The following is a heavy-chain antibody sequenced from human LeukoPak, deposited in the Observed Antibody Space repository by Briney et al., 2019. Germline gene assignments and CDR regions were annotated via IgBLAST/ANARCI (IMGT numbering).Heavy chain of an antibody. CDR1: GFTVSSNY. Sequence: GGSLRLSCAASGFTVSSNYMSWVRQAPGKGLEWVSVIYSGGSTYYADSVKGRFTISRDNSKNTLYLQMNSLRAEDTAVYYCAKPRPPSWELLGYFDYWGQGTLVTVSS. D-gene: IGHD1-26*01. J-gene: IGHJ4*02. CDR3: AKPRPPSWELLGYFDY. CDR2: IYSGGST. V-gene: IGHV3-53*05.